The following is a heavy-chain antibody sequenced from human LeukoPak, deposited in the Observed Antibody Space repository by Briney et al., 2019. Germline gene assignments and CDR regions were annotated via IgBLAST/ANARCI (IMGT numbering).Heavy chain of an antibody. Sequence: GSLRLSCAASGVTVSRYWMSWVRQAPGKGLEWVAMMTQDGGGKYYVDSVKGRFTISGDNAKNSLYLQMNSLRVEDTAVYYCARGGGDSWGQGTLVTVSS. J-gene: IGHJ4*02. D-gene: IGHD3-10*01. CDR3: ARGGGDS. CDR2: MTQDGGGK. CDR1: GVTVSRYW. V-gene: IGHV3-7*01.